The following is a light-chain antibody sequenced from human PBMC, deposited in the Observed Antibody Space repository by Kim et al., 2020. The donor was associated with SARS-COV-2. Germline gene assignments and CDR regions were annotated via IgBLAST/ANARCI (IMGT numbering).Light chain of an antibody. J-gene: IGKJ1*01. V-gene: IGKV3-20*01. CDR1: QSVSSSY. CDR2: TTS. CDR3: QQYSPSPPWT. Sequence: EIVLTQSPSTLSLSPGERATLSCRASQSVSSSYFAWYQQKPGQAPRLIIYTTSSRATGIPDRFSGRGSGTDFTLTISRLEPEDFAVYYCQQYSPSPPWTFGQGTKVYIK.